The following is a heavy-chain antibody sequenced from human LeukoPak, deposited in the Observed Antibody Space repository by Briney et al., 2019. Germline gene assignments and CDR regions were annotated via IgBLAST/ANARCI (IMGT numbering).Heavy chain of an antibody. J-gene: IGHJ5*02. Sequence: ASVKVSCKASGYTFTSYDINWVRQSTGQGLEWMGWMNPDSGNTGYAQKFQGRVTITRNTSISTAYMELSSLRSEDTAVYYCARGLLYDFWSGPKGWFDPWGQGTLVTVSS. CDR2: MNPDSGNT. CDR1: GYTFTSYD. V-gene: IGHV1-8*03. CDR3: ARGLLYDFWSGPKGWFDP. D-gene: IGHD3-3*01.